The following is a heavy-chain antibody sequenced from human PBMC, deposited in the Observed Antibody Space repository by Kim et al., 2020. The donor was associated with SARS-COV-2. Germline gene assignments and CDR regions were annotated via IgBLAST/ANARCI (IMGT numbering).Heavy chain of an antibody. Sequence: STIYYADSGKGRFTISRDNARNSLYLQMNSVRDEETAVYYCARGAYYFDFWGRGTLVTVSS. CDR3: ARGAYYFDF. V-gene: IGHV3-48*02. CDR2: STI. D-gene: IGHD2-21*01. J-gene: IGHJ4*02.